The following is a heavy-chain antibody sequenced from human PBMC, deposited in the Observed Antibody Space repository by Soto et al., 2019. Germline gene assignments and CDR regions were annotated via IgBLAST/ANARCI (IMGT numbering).Heavy chain of an antibody. CDR1: GDSVSSNSAA. Sequence: SQTLSLTCAISGDSVSSNSAAWNCISQSPSRGLEWLGRTYYRSKWHSEYAVSVKSRISIKPDTSKNQFSLQLNSVTPEDAAMYYCARVVGSSEHDYWGQGTLVTVSP. D-gene: IGHD6-13*01. CDR3: ARVVGSSEHDY. V-gene: IGHV6-1*01. J-gene: IGHJ4*02. CDR2: TYYRSKWHS.